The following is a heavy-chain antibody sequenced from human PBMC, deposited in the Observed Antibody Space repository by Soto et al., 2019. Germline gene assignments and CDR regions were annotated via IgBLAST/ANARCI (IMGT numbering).Heavy chain of an antibody. CDR3: ARGASITIFGVAKWFDP. J-gene: IGHJ5*02. D-gene: IGHD3-3*01. CDR1: GYTFTSYD. V-gene: IGHV1-8*01. Sequence: ASVKVSCKASGYTFTSYDINWVRQATGQGFEWMGWMNPNSGNTGYAQKFQGRVTMTRNTSISTAYMELSSLRSEDTAVYYCARGASITIFGVAKWFDPWGKGTLVTVSS. CDR2: MNPNSGNT.